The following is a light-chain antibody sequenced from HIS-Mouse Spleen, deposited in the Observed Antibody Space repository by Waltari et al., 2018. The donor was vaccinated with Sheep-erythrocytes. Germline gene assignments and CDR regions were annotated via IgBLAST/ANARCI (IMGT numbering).Light chain of an antibody. Sequence: SYELTQPPSVSVSPGQTARITCSGDALPKQYAYWYQQKPGQAPVLVVYKDSERPSGIPGRFSGSSSGTTVTLTVSGVQAEDEADYYCQSADSSGTYVVFCGGTKLTVL. J-gene: IGLJ2*01. CDR3: QSADSSGTYVV. CDR2: KDS. CDR1: ALPKQY. V-gene: IGLV3-25*03.